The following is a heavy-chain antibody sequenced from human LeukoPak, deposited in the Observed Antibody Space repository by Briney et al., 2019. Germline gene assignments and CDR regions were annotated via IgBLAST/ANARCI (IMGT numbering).Heavy chain of an antibody. D-gene: IGHD6-13*01. CDR3: AKEWGIEAAGRVYFQH. J-gene: IGHJ1*01. Sequence: GGSLRLSCAASGFIFSSYGMHWVRQAPGKGLEWVAVMSYDGSNKNYADSVKGRFTISRDNSNHMLFLQMNSLRAEDTAVYYCAKEWGIEAAGRVYFQHWGQGTLVTVSS. CDR2: MSYDGSNK. V-gene: IGHV3-30*18. CDR1: GFIFSSYG.